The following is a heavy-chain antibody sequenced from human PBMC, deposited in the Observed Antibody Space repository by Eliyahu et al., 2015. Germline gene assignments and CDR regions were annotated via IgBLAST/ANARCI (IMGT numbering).Heavy chain of an antibody. V-gene: IGHV4-34*01. Sequence: QVQLQQWGAGLLKPSETLSLTCAVYGGSFRGYSWSWIRQPPGKGLEWIGEINHSGSTNYNPSLKSRVTISVDTSKNQFSLKLSSVTAADTAVYYCARGRVRQKYYYDSSGYLGYYYYGMDVWGQGTTVTVSS. CDR3: ARGRVRQKYYYDSSGYLGYYYYGMDV. D-gene: IGHD3-22*01. CDR1: GGSFRGYS. J-gene: IGHJ6*02. CDR2: INHSGST.